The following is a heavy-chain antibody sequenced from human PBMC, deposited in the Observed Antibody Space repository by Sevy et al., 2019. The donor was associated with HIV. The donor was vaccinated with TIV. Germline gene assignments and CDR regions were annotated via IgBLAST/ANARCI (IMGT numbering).Heavy chain of an antibody. Sequence: GGSLRLSCAASGFTFSSYSMNWVRQAPGKGLEWVSSISSSSSYIYYADSVKGRFTISRDNAKNSLYLQMNSLRAEDTAVYYCARGRNGEGFWRVGYYYYGMDVWGQGTTVTVSS. V-gene: IGHV3-21*01. CDR2: ISSSSSYI. CDR1: GFTFSSYS. J-gene: IGHJ6*02. CDR3: ARGRNGEGFWRVGYYYYGMDV. D-gene: IGHD3-3*01.